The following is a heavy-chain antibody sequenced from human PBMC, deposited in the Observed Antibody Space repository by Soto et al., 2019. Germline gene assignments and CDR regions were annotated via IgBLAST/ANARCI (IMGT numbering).Heavy chain of an antibody. Sequence: PXEALKISFQCSGYTCSNFWIACVLQLPGKGLEYMGIIYPGDSETRYSPSFHGKVTISADRSIGTAYLQWSSLEASDSAFYFCARSPRSSPYFDYWGQGALVTVSS. CDR2: IYPGDSET. D-gene: IGHD6-13*01. V-gene: IGHV5-51*01. CDR1: GYTCSNFW. CDR3: ARSPRSSPYFDY. J-gene: IGHJ4*02.